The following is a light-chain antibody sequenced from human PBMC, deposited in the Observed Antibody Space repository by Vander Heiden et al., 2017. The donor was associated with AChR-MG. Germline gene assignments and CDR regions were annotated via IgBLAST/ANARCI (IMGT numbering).Light chain of an antibody. CDR1: QSVSNR. CDR3: QQRSNWWWT. Sequence: DIVLTHSPATLSLSPGERATLSCRASQSVSNRLAWYQQKPGQAPRLLIYDASNRATGIPARFSGSGSETDFTLTISSLEPEDFAVYYCQQRSNWWWTFGQGTKVEIK. V-gene: IGKV3-11*01. J-gene: IGKJ1*01. CDR2: DAS.